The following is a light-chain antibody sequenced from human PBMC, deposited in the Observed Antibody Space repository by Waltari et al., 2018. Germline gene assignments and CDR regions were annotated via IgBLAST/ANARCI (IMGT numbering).Light chain of an antibody. V-gene: IGLV2-23*02. J-gene: IGLJ2*01. CDR2: EVR. CDR1: SSDIGSYSL. CDR3: CSYAGANLVI. Sequence: QSALTQPASVSGSPGQSITISCTGTSSDIGSYSLVSWYPQPPGKAPKLFCYEVRGRHSGVSDRFAGAKAGNTASLTISGLQTEDEADFYCCSYAGANLVIFGGGTKVTVL.